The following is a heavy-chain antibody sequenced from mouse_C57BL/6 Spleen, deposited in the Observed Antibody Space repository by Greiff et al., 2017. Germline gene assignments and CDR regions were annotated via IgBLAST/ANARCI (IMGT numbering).Heavy chain of an antibody. V-gene: IGHV7-3*01. CDR1: GFTFTDYY. D-gene: IGHD1-1*01. J-gene: IGHJ1*03. CDR3: ARYYDYGSSWYVDV. Sequence: EVMLVESGGGLVQPGGSLSLSCAASGFTFTDYYMSWVRQPPGKALEWLGFIRNKANGYTTEYSASVNGRFTISRDNSQSILYLQMNALIAEDSAPYYCARYYDYGSSWYVDVWGTGTTVTVSS. CDR2: IRNKANGYTT.